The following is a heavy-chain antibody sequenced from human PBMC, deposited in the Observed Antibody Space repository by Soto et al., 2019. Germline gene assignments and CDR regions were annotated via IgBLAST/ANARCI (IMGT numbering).Heavy chain of an antibody. CDR3: ARGFSQ. CDR1: GFPFSSYA. V-gene: IGHV3-48*02. Sequence: DVQLVQSGGGVVQPGGSLRLSCAASGFPFSSYAMHWVRQAPGKGLEWVSYITSASTTTFHADSVKGRFTVSRDNAKNSVYLKFSWLRHEDTAVYDCARGFSQGGQGTLVTVSS. CDR2: ITSASTTT. J-gene: IGHJ4*02.